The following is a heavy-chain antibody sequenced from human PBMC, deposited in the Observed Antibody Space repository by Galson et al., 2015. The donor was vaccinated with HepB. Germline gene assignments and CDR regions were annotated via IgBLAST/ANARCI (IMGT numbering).Heavy chain of an antibody. CDR3: VRGGGLGEFSSFDY. D-gene: IGHD3-16*02. CDR2: ISTYNDNT. CDR1: GYTFTNYG. J-gene: IGHJ4*02. Sequence: SVKVSCKASGYTFTNYGISWVRQAPGQGLEWMGWISTYNDNTNYAQKLQGRVIMTTDTSTRTAYMELRSLRSDDTAMYYCVRGGGLGEFSSFDYWGQGTLVTVSS. V-gene: IGHV1-18*01.